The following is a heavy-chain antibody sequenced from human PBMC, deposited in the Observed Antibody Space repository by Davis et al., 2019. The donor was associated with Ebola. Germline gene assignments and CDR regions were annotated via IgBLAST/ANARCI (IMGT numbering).Heavy chain of an antibody. CDR1: GFTFSSYA. CDR3: AKPRWQVATFAEYFQH. J-gene: IGHJ1*01. Sequence: PGGSLRLSCAASGFTFSSYAMTWVRQAPGKGLEWVSAISGSGGSTYYADSVKGRFTISRDNSKNTLYLQMNSLRAEDTAVYYCAKPRWQVATFAEYFQHWGQGTLVTVSS. CDR2: ISGSGGST. V-gene: IGHV3-23*01. D-gene: IGHD5-12*01.